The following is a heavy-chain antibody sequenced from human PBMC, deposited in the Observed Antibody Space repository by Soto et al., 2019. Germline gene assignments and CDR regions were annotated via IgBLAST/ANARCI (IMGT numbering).Heavy chain of an antibody. Sequence: SETLSLTCTVSGGSISSGDYYWSWIRQPPGKGLEWIGYFYYCGSTYYTPSLKILFTFLVDMSKTLFSLKLSFLIAADPAVYYCARVAVVYGDSWGQGTLVTVSS. J-gene: IGHJ4*02. CDR3: ARVAVVYGDS. D-gene: IGHD6-19*01. CDR1: GGSISSGDYY. V-gene: IGHV4-30-4*01. CDR2: FYYCGST.